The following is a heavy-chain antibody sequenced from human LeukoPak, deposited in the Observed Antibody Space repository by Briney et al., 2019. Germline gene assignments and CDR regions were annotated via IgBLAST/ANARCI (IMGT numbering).Heavy chain of an antibody. D-gene: IGHD4-17*01. J-gene: IGHJ5*02. CDR1: GFTFSDYY. V-gene: IGHV3-11*01. CDR3: ARRLDYGDYDWFDP. Sequence: GGSLRLSCAASGFTFSDYYMSWIRLAPGKGLEWVSYISSSGSTIYYADSVKGRFTISRDNAKNSLYLQMNSLRAEDTAVYYCARRLDYGDYDWFDPWGQGTLVTVSS. CDR2: ISSSGSTI.